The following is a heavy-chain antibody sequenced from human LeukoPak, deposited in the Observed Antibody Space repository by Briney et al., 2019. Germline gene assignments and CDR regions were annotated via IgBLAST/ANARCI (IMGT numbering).Heavy chain of an antibody. Sequence: GGSLRLSCAASGFTFNNYWMTWVRQAPGMGLEWVANIKQDGSEKYYVDSVKGRFTISRDIAKNSLYLQMNSLRAEDTAVYYCARVVDHDYSDYYLDYWGQGTLVTVSS. D-gene: IGHD4-11*01. CDR3: ARVVDHDYSDYYLDY. CDR1: GFTFNNYW. J-gene: IGHJ4*02. CDR2: IKQDGSEK. V-gene: IGHV3-7*03.